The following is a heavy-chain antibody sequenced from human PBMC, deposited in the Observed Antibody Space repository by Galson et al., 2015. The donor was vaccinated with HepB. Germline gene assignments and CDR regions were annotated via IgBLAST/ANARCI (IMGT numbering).Heavy chain of an antibody. CDR2: INPSGGST. V-gene: IGHV1-46*01. D-gene: IGHD3-22*01. CDR3: ARGTGDSSGYYYHFDF. CDR1: GYTFTSYY. J-gene: IGHJ4*02. Sequence: SVKVSCTASGYTFTSYYMHWVRQAPGQGLEWMGIINPSGGSTSYAQKVRGRVTMTRDTSTSTVYMEMNSLRSEDTAVYYCARGTGDSSGYYYHFDFWGQGTLVTVSS.